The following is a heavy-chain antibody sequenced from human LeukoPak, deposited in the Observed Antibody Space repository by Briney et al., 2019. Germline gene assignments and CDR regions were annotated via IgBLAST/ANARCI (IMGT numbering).Heavy chain of an antibody. CDR1: GFMFGSYW. J-gene: IGHJ4*02. V-gene: IGHV3-7*04. CDR3: ARVRGDYYFDY. Sequence: GGSLRLSCAASGFMFGSYWMTWVRQAPGKGLEWVANIKQAGSEKYYVDSVKGRFTISRDNAKNSLYLQTNSLRAEDTAVCYCARVRGDYYFDYWGQGTLVTVSS. CDR2: IKQAGSEK. D-gene: IGHD2-21*02.